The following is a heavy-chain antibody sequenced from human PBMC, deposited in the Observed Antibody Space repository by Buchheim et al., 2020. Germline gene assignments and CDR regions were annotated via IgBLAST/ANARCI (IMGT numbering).Heavy chain of an antibody. D-gene: IGHD3-22*01. CDR3: ARGVNYSGTSGLDS. CDR2: IYYGGST. Sequence: QVQLQESGPGLVKPSQTLSLTCTVSGASIRTGNCYWTWIRQHPGKGLEWIGHIYYGGSTFYSPSLKSRFSMSVDTSNNQFSLKLSSVTAADTAVYFCARGVNYSGTSGLDSWGQGTL. CDR1: GASIRTGNCY. V-gene: IGHV4-31*03. J-gene: IGHJ4*02.